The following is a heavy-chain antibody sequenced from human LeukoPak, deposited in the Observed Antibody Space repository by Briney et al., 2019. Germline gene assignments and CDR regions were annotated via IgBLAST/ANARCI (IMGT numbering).Heavy chain of an antibody. J-gene: IGHJ4*02. CDR3: ASRISKAGFD. CDR1: EFTFSTYS. CDR2: ISSGSTYI. D-gene: IGHD6-13*01. V-gene: IGHV3-21*04. Sequence: GGSLRLSCAASEFTFSTYSMNWVRQAPGKGLEWVSSISSGSTYIYYADSVKGRFTISRDNAKNSLYLQMNSLRAEDTAVYYCASRISKAGFDWGQGTQVTVSS.